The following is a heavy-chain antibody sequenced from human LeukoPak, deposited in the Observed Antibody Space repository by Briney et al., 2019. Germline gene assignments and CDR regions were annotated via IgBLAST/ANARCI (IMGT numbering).Heavy chain of an antibody. V-gene: IGHV3-23*01. D-gene: IGHD1-26*01. CDR1: GFTFSSYA. J-gene: IGHJ5*02. CDR2: ISGSGGST. CDR3: AKDSAGSYYNWFDP. Sequence: GGSLRLSCAASGFTFSSYAMSWVRQAPGKGLEWVSAISGSGGSTYYADSVKGRFTISRDNSKNTLYLQMNSLRAEDTAVYYRAKDSAGSYYNWFDPWGQGTLVTVSS.